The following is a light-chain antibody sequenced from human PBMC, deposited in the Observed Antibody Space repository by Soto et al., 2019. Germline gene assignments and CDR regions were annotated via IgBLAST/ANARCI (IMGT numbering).Light chain of an antibody. J-gene: IGLJ2*01. CDR3: SSYAGSNNVV. V-gene: IGLV2-8*01. CDR2: EVS. CDR1: SSDVGGYNY. Sequence: QSALTQPPSASGSPGQSVTISCTGTSSDVGGYNYVSWYQQHPGKAPKLMSYEVSKRPSGVPDRFSGYKSGNTASLTVSGLQAEDEADYYSSSYAGSNNVVFGGGTKLTVL.